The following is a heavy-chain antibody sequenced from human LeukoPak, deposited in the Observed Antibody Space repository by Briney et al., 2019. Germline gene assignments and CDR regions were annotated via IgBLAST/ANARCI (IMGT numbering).Heavy chain of an antibody. Sequence: GGSLRLSCAASGFTFSSYSMNWVRQAPGKGLEWVSSISSSSSYIYYADSVKGRFTISRDNAKNSLYLQMNSLRAEDTAVYYCARSYSSGWYIDYWGQGTLVTVSS. J-gene: IGHJ4*02. CDR2: ISSSSSYI. V-gene: IGHV3-21*01. D-gene: IGHD6-19*01. CDR3: ARSYSSGWYIDY. CDR1: GFTFSSYS.